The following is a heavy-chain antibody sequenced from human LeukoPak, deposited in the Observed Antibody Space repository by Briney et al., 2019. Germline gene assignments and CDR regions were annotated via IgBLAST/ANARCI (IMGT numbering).Heavy chain of an antibody. D-gene: IGHD1-20*01. Sequence: GESLRLSCAASGFTFSTYWMTWVRQAPGKGLEWVGNIKPDGSQKYYVDSAKGRFTISRDNVKNSMYLQMNSLRAEDTAVYYCVAGNWNDGDFDMWGQGTMVTVSS. CDR2: IKPDGSQK. CDR1: GFTFSTYW. J-gene: IGHJ3*02. V-gene: IGHV3-7*02. CDR3: VAGNWNDGDFDM.